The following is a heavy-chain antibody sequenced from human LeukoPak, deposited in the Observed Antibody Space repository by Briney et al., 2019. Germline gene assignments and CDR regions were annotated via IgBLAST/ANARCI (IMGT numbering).Heavy chain of an antibody. J-gene: IGHJ4*02. Sequence: GGSLRLSCTVSGITFSNHEMTWVRQAPGKGLEWVSHISSSGSDIYYADSVKGRFTISRDNAKGSLYLQMNSLTSDDTALYYCASDRRPSGGGPLDYWGQGTLVTVSS. CDR1: GITFSNHE. V-gene: IGHV3-48*03. CDR2: ISSSGSDI. CDR3: ASDRRPSGGGPLDY. D-gene: IGHD2-15*01.